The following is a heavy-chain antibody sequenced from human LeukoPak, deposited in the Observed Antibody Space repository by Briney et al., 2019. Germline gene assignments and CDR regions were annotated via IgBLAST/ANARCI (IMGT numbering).Heavy chain of an antibody. CDR1: GYTFTGYY. V-gene: IGHV1-2*02. CDR2: INPTSGGT. D-gene: IGHD2-15*01. J-gene: IGHJ4*02. CDR3: AKAPFCSGGSCYKTFDY. Sequence: ASVKVSCKASGYTFTGYYMHWVRQAPGQGLEWMGWINPTSGGTNYAQKFQGRVTMTRDTSISTAYMELSRLRSDDTAVYYCAKAPFCSGGSCYKTFDYWGRGTLVTVSS.